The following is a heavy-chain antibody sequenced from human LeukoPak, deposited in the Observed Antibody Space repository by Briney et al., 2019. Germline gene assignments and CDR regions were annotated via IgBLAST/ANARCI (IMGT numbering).Heavy chain of an antibody. D-gene: IGHD3-22*01. CDR2: IYTRGSN. Sequence: SETLSLTHTVSCGPISSYYWSWIRPPAPKGLDWIGRIYTRGSNNYNPSLKSRVTMSVDTSKNQISLKLSSVTAADTAVYYCAREIGDYYDSSGYRTYYFDYWGQGTLVTVSS. CDR3: AREIGDYYDSSGYRTYYFDY. CDR1: CGPISSYY. J-gene: IGHJ4*02. V-gene: IGHV4-4*07.